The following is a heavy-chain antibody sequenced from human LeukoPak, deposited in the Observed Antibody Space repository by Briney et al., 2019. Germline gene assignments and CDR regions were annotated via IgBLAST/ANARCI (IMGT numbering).Heavy chain of an antibody. CDR1: GYSFNNHW. Sequence: GESLKISCKGSGYSFNNHWIGWVRQMPGKGLEWMGIIYPGDSDTRYSPSFQGQVTISVDKSTSTAYLQWSRLKASDTAMYYCARLAVVWEWTYNWFDPWGQGTLVTVSS. D-gene: IGHD2-2*01. J-gene: IGHJ5*02. CDR3: ARLAVVWEWTYNWFDP. CDR2: IYPGDSDT. V-gene: IGHV5-51*01.